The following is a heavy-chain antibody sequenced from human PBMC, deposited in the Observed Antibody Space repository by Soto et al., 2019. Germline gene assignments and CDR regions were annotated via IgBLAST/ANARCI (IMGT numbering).Heavy chain of an antibody. D-gene: IGHD3-9*01. CDR2: IYYRGNT. V-gene: IGHV4-39*01. CDR3: ARLEGLATISYYFDY. Sequence: QLQLQESGXGXVKXSETLSXXCSVSGDSINSDNYYCGWIRQPPGKGLEWIGSIYYRGNTYYKPSLKTRVTISLDKSKSQFSLKLNSVTAADSSVYFCARLEGLATISYYFDYWGQGTLVPVSS. J-gene: IGHJ4*02. CDR1: GDSINSDNYY.